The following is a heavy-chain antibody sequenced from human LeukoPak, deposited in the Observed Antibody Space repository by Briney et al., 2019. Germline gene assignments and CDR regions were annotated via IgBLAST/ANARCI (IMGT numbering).Heavy chain of an antibody. J-gene: IGHJ3*02. Sequence: PSETLSLTCTVSGGSISSYYWSWIRQPPGKGLEWIGYIYYSGSTNCNPSVKSRVAMSVDTSKKQFSLKLSSLTAAVTAVYYCARGGTAVIAPYAFDIWGQGTMVTVSS. CDR3: ARGGTAVIAPYAFDI. D-gene: IGHD4-23*01. CDR1: GGSISSYY. CDR2: IYYSGST. V-gene: IGHV4-59*01.